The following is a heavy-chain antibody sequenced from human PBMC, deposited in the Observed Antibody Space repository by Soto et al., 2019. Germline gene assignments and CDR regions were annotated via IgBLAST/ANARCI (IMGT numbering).Heavy chain of an antibody. CDR1: GFTFTSYA. CDR3: AKGGRRRGSYPPLDY. J-gene: IGHJ4*02. D-gene: IGHD1-26*01. CDR2: ISESGTIT. Sequence: LRLSCAAFGFTFTSYAMTWVRQAPGKGLEWVSAISESGTITYHADSVRGRFTISRDNSKNTVYLQMTSLRAGDTAVYFCAKGGRRRGSYPPLDYWGQGXLVTVYS. V-gene: IGHV3-23*01.